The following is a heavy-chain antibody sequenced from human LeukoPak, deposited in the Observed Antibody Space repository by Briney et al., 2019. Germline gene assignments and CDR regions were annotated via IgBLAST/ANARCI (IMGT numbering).Heavy chain of an antibody. V-gene: IGHV1-2*02. D-gene: IGHD2-2*01. CDR3: ARAQYQLRQVFDY. Sequence: GASVKVSCKASGYTFTGYYMHWVRQAPGQGLGWMGWINPNSGGTNYAQKFQGRVTMTRDTSISTAYMELSRLRSDDTAVYYCARAQYQLRQVFDYWGQGTLVTVSS. CDR2: INPNSGGT. CDR1: GYTFTGYY. J-gene: IGHJ4*02.